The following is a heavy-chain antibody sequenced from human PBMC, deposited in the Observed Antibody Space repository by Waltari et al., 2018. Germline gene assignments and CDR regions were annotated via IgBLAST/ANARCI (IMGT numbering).Heavy chain of an antibody. CDR3: AKPGRATELDY. J-gene: IGHJ4*02. D-gene: IGHD2-15*01. CDR1: GFTFSSYG. Sequence: QVQLVESGGGVVQPGRSLRLSCAASGFTFSSYGMHWVRQAPGKGLEWVAVISYDGSNKYYADSVKGRFTISRDNSKNTLYLQMNSLRAEDTAVYYCAKPGRATELDYWGQGTLVTVSS. CDR2: ISYDGSNK. V-gene: IGHV3-30*18.